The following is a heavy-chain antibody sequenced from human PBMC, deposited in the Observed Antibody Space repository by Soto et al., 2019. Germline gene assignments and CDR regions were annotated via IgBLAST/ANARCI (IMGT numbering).Heavy chain of an antibody. J-gene: IGHJ4*02. D-gene: IGHD2-2*01. CDR2: ISAYNGNT. Sequence: AAVKVSCKASGYTFTSYGISWVRQAPGQGLEWMGWISAYNGNTNYAQKLQGRGTMTTDTSTSTAYMELRSLRSDDTAVYYFARGIVVVPADHMIYSDYWGKGTLVTVGS. V-gene: IGHV1-18*01. CDR3: ARGIVVVPADHMIYSDY. CDR1: GYTFTSYG.